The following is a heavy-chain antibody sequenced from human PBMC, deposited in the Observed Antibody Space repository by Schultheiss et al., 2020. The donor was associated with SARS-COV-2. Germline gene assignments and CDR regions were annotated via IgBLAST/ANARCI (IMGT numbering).Heavy chain of an antibody. J-gene: IGHJ3*02. CDR3: VKDGIAAAGTSDAFDI. D-gene: IGHD6-13*01. CDR2: ISSNGGST. CDR1: GFTFSSYA. V-gene: IGHV3-64D*06. Sequence: GESLKISCSASGFTFSSYAMHWVRQAPGKGLEYVSAISSNGGSTYYADSVKGRFTISRDSSKNTLYLQMSSLRAEDTAVYYCVKDGIAAAGTSDAFDIWGQGTMVTVSS.